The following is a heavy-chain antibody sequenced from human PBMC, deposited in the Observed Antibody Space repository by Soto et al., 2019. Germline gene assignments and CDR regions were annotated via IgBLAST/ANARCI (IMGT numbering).Heavy chain of an antibody. CDR3: TRGEKWELLSYYYGMDV. J-gene: IGHJ6*02. Sequence: QPGGSLRLSCTTSGFIFGDYAMSWVRQAPGKGLECVSFIRSKIYGGTTEYAASVKGRFTISRDDSKSIAYLQMNTLKTEDTAVYYCTRGEKWELLSYYYGMDVWGQGTTVTVSS. CDR2: IRSKIYGGTT. V-gene: IGHV3-49*04. D-gene: IGHD1-26*01. CDR1: GFIFGDYA.